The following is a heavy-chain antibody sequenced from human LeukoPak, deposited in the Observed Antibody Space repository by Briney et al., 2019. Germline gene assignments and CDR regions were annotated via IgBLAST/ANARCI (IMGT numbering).Heavy chain of an antibody. CDR1: SGSISSGGYY. CDR3: AASPRTSGYDGLFDY. D-gene: IGHD5-12*01. CDR2: IYYSGRT. V-gene: IGHV4-31*03. Sequence: SETLSLTCTVSSGSISSGGYYWSWIRQHPGKGLGWIGYIYYSGRTYYNPSLKSRVTISVNTSKNQFSLKLSSVTAADTAVYYCAASPRTSGYDGLFDYWGQGTLVTVSS. J-gene: IGHJ4*02.